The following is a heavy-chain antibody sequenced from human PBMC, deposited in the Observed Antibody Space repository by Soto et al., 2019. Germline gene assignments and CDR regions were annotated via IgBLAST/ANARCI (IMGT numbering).Heavy chain of an antibody. Sequence: ASGKVSCKGSGYTFTSQNLPWVRHDLGKGLEWMGVINSSMGTTTYAQKFQGRVTMTSDTSTSSVYMEVSSLRSEDSAVYYCSRDVVAHFKYWCQGALVSVFS. V-gene: IGHV1-46*01. J-gene: IGHJ4*02. CDR3: SRDVVAHFKY. D-gene: IGHD2-15*01. CDR2: INSSMGTT. CDR1: GYTFTSQN.